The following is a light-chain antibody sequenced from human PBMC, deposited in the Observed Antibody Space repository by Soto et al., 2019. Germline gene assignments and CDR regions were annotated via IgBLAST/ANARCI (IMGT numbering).Light chain of an antibody. CDR3: SSYTTGSTPVV. V-gene: IGLV2-14*01. J-gene: IGLJ2*01. Sequence: QSVLTQPASVSGSPGQSITISCTGSSSDVGGFNFVSWYQQHPGKAPKLMIYDVSKRPSGVSNRFSGSKSGNTASLTISGLQAEDEADYYCSSYTTGSTPVVFGGGTKLTVL. CDR2: DVS. CDR1: SSDVGGFNF.